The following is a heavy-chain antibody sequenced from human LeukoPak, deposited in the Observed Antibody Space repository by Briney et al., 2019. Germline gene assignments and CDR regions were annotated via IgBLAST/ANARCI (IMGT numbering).Heavy chain of an antibody. Sequence: SETLSLTCNVSGGCISSYYWSWIRQPPGKGLEWIGYMYYSGNTNYNPSLKSRVTTSVDSSKNQFSLKLSSVTAADTAVYYCARHTLVGARNAFDIWGQGTMVTVSS. CDR1: GGCISSYY. CDR2: MYYSGNT. V-gene: IGHV4-59*08. CDR3: ARHTLVGARNAFDI. J-gene: IGHJ3*02. D-gene: IGHD1-26*01.